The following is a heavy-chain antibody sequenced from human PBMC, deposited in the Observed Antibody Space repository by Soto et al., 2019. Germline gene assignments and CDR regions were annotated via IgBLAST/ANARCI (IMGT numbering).Heavy chain of an antibody. J-gene: IGHJ6*02. Sequence: GGSLRLPCAASGFTFSSYWMHWVRQAPGKGLVWVSRINSDGSNTSYADSVKGRFTISRDNAKNTLYLQMNSLRAEDTAVYYCARVYFDFYGMDVWGQGTTVTVSS. CDR3: ARVYFDFYGMDV. D-gene: IGHD3-9*01. CDR1: GFTFSSYW. CDR2: INSDGSNT. V-gene: IGHV3-74*01.